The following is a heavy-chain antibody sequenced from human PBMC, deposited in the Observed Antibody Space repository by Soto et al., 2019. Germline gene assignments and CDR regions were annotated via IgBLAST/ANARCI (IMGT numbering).Heavy chain of an antibody. CDR3: AKDVLAAAGTTQGGY. V-gene: IGHV3-30*18. CDR2: ISYDGSNK. D-gene: IGHD6-13*01. CDR1: GFTFSSYG. Sequence: QVQLVESGGGVVQPGRSLRLSCAASGFTFSSYGMHWVRQAPGKGLEWVAVISYDGSNKYYADSVKGRFTISRDNSKNTLYLQMNSLRAEDTAVYYCAKDVLAAAGTTQGGYWGQGTLVTVSS. J-gene: IGHJ4*02.